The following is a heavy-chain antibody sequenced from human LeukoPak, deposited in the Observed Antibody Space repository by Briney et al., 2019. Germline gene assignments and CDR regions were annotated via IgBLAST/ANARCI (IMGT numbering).Heavy chain of an antibody. CDR2: IYYSGST. J-gene: IGHJ4*02. Sequence: TSETLSLTCTVSGGSISSYYWSWIRQPPGKGPEWIGYIYYSGSTNYNPSLKSRVTISVDTSKNQFSLKLSSVTAADTAVYYCARHYGRLNHFDYWGQGTLVTVSS. CDR3: ARHYGRLNHFDY. D-gene: IGHD1-26*01. CDR1: GGSISSYY. V-gene: IGHV4-59*08.